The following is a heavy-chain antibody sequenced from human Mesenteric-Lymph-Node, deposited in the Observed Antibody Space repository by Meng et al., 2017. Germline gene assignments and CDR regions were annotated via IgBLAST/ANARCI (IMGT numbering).Heavy chain of an antibody. CDR2: ISSSGSTI. V-gene: IGHV3-48*03. D-gene: IGHD6-19*01. CDR3: ASIPKIAVAGTGAFDI. Sequence: GESLKISCAASGFTFSSYAMSWVRQAPGKGLEWVSYISSSGSTIYYADSVKGRFTISRDNAKNSLYLQMNSLRAEDTAVYYCASIPKIAVAGTGAFDIWGQGTMVTVSS. CDR1: GFTFSSYA. J-gene: IGHJ3*02.